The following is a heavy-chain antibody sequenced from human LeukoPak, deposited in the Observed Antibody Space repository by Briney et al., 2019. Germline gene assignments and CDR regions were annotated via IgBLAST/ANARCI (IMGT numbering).Heavy chain of an antibody. CDR1: GFTFSSYW. J-gene: IGHJ6*02. D-gene: IGHD6-19*01. CDR3: AKAPSDRWIAVADYYYYGMDV. Sequence: PGGSLRLSCAASGFTFSSYWMSWVRQAPGKGLEWVAVIWYDGSNKYYADSVKGRFTISRDNAKNSLYLQMNSLRAEDTAVYYCAKAPSDRWIAVADYYYYGMDVWGQGTTVTVSS. CDR2: IWYDGSNK. V-gene: IGHV3-33*03.